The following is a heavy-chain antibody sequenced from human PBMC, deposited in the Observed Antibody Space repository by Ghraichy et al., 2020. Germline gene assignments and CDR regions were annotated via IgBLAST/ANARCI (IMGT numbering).Heavy chain of an antibody. D-gene: IGHD4-17*01. CDR2: IYYSGGT. Sequence: SETLSLTCTVSGDSVSSGSYYWSWIRQPPGRGLEWIGYIYYSGGTNCNPSLESRVTISMDTSKNQFSLRLTSVTAADTAVYYCARQTGDYVPGFVDYWGQGTLVTVSS. V-gene: IGHV4-61*01. CDR3: ARQTGDYVPGFVDY. CDR1: GDSVSSGSYY. J-gene: IGHJ4*02.